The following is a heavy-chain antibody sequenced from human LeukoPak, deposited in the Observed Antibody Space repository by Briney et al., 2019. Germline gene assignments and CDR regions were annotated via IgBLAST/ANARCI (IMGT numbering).Heavy chain of an antibody. CDR1: GFTFSSYA. D-gene: IGHD5-18*01. J-gene: IGHJ6*02. V-gene: IGHV3-23*01. Sequence: PGGSLRLSCAASGFTFSSYAMSWVRQAPGKGLGWVSAISGSGGSTNYADSVKGRFTISRDNSKNTLYLQMNSLRAEDTAVYYCAKSNTAGHQYDMDVWGQGTTVTVSS. CDR3: AKSNTAGHQYDMDV. CDR2: ISGSGGST.